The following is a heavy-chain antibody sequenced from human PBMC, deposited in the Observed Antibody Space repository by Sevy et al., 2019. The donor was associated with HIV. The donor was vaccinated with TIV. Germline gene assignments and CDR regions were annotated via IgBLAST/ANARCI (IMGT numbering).Heavy chain of an antibody. Sequence: GGSLRLSCAASGFTFSHNWMSWVRQAPGKGLEWVGRIRSETEGGTTDDAAPVKGRFTISRDDSKNTLYLQMNSLKTEDTAVYYCATEALDGQGGDYYYGFDVWGQGTTVTVSS. V-gene: IGHV3-15*01. CDR3: ATEALDGQGGDYYYGFDV. CDR2: IRSETEGGTT. J-gene: IGHJ6*02. D-gene: IGHD3-10*01. CDR1: GFTFSHNW.